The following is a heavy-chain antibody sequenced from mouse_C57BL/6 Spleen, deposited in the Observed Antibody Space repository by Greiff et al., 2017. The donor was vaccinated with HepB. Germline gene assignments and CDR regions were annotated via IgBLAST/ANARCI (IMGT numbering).Heavy chain of an antibody. CDR1: GYTFTSYW. CDR3: ASPEGVTTDYYAMDY. D-gene: IGHD2-1*01. CDR2: IHPNSGST. J-gene: IGHJ4*01. V-gene: IGHV1-64*01. Sequence: VQLQQSGAELVKPGASVKLSCKASGYTFTSYWMHWVKQRPGQGLEWIGMIHPNSGSTNYNEKFKSKATLTVDKSSSTAYMQLSSLTSEDSAVYYCASPEGVTTDYYAMDYWGQGTSVTVSS.